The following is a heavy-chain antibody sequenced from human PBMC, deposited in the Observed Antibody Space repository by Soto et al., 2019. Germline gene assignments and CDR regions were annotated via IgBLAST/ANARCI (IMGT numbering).Heavy chain of an antibody. CDR1: GFTFSSYG. Sequence: GGSLRLSCAASGFTFSSYGMHWVRQAPGKGLEWAAVIWYDGSNKYYADSVKGRFTISRDNSKNTLYLQMNSLRAEDTAVYYRARDYSLTMVPGALDWGQGTLVTVSS. V-gene: IGHV3-33*01. CDR2: IWYDGSNK. D-gene: IGHD3-10*01. CDR3: ARDYSLTMVPGALD. J-gene: IGHJ4*02.